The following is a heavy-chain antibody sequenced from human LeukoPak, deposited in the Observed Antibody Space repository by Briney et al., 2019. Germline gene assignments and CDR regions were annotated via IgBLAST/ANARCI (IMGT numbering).Heavy chain of an antibody. CDR3: ARHQAIFGTDFDY. D-gene: IGHD3-3*01. Sequence: PSETLSLTCAVSGYSISSGYYWGWIQQPPGKGLEWIGSIYHSGSTYYNPSLKSRVTISVDTSKNQFSLKLSSVTAADTAVYYCARHQAIFGTDFDYWGQGTLVTVSS. V-gene: IGHV4-38-2*01. CDR2: IYHSGST. J-gene: IGHJ4*02. CDR1: GYSISSGYY.